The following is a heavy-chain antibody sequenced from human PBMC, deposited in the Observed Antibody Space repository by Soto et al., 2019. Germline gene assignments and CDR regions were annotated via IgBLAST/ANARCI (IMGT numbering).Heavy chain of an antibody. CDR1: GGSIIISSYY. Sequence: SETLSFTCSVSGGSIIISSYYWGWVRQPPGKGLEWIASMYYSGGTYYNPSLKSRATISVDKSKNQFSLKLTSATAADTAVYYCARLDRFLEYFNHWGQGTLVTVSS. CDR2: MYYSGGT. J-gene: IGHJ1*01. CDR3: ARLDRFLEYFNH. D-gene: IGHD3-3*01. V-gene: IGHV4-39*01.